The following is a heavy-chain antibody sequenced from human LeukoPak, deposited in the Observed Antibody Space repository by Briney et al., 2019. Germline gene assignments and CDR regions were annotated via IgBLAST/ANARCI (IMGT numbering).Heavy chain of an antibody. CDR1: GFTFDDYT. Sequence: GGSLRLSCAASGFTFDDYTMHWVRQAPGKGLEWVSGISWNSGSIGYADSVKGRFTISRDNAKNSLYLQMNSLRAEDTALYYCAKAGHYYDSSGYNGMDVWGQGTTVTVSS. D-gene: IGHD3-22*01. J-gene: IGHJ6*02. CDR2: ISWNSGSI. CDR3: AKAGHYYDSSGYNGMDV. V-gene: IGHV3-9*01.